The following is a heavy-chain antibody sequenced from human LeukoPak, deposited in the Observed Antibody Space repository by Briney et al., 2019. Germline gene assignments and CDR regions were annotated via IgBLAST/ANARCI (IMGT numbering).Heavy chain of an antibody. CDR1: GGSFSGYY. D-gene: IGHD2-15*01. J-gene: IGHJ4*02. Sequence: SETLSLTCAVYGGSFSGYYWSWIRQPPGKGLEWIGEINHSGSTNYNPSLKSRVTISVDTSKNQFSLKLSSVTAADTAVYYCARGRSGGSGDYFDYWGQGTLVTVSS. CDR2: INHSGST. CDR3: ARGRSGGSGDYFDY. V-gene: IGHV4-34*01.